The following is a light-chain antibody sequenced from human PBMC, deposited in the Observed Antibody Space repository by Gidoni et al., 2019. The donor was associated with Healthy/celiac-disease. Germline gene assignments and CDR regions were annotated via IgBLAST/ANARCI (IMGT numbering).Light chain of an antibody. V-gene: IGKV3-20*01. Sequence: ESVLTQTPGTLSLSPGERATLTCRASQSVSSSFLSWYQQTPGQAHRLLIYGASSRATGIPDRFSGSGSGTDFTLTISRLEPEDFAVYYCQQYGSSPQSFXQXTKLEIK. CDR1: QSVSSSF. J-gene: IGKJ2*01. CDR3: QQYGSSPQS. CDR2: GAS.